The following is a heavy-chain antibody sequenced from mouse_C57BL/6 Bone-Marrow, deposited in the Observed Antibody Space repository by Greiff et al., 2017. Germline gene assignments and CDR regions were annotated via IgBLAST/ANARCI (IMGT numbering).Heavy chain of an antibody. J-gene: IGHJ3*01. D-gene: IGHD1-1*01. CDR2: IWTGGGT. CDR3: ARNYGSSYAWFAY. V-gene: IGHV2-9-1*01. Sequence: VQVVESGPGLVAPSQSLSITCTVSGFSLTSYAISWVRQPPGKGLEWLGVIWTGGGTNYNSALKSRLSISKDKSKSQVFLKMNSLQTDDTARYYCARNYGSSYAWFAYWGQGTLVTVSA. CDR1: GFSLTSYA.